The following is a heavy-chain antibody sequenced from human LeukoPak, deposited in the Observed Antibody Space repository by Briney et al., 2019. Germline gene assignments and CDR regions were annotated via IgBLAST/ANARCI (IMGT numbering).Heavy chain of an antibody. J-gene: IGHJ6*04. D-gene: IGHD2-8*01. Sequence: PSETLSITCTVSGASIISDNRSWIRQPAGKGLEWIGRIYSSGTTNYNPSLKSRVTMSVDRSNNQFSLKLNSVTVADTAVYYCARGTNALINVWGKGTTVTVSS. V-gene: IGHV4-4*07. CDR1: GASIISDN. CDR3: ARGTNALINV. CDR2: IYSSGTT.